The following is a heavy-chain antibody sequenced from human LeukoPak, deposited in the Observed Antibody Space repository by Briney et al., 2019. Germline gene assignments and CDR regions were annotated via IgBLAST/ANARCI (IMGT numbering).Heavy chain of an antibody. V-gene: IGHV5-51*01. Sequence: GESLKISCKGSGYSLTSYWIGWVRQMPGKGLEWMGIIYPGDCDTRYSPSFQGRVTISADKSISTAYLQWSSLKASDTAMYYCARHLSYYGSSDAFDIWGQGTMVTVSS. D-gene: IGHD3-10*01. CDR2: IYPGDCDT. J-gene: IGHJ3*02. CDR3: ARHLSYYGSSDAFDI. CDR1: GYSLTSYW.